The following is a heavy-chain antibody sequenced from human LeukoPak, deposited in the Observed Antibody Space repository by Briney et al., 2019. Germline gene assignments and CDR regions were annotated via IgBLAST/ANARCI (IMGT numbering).Heavy chain of an antibody. J-gene: IGHJ4*02. D-gene: IGHD3-3*01. CDR3: ARVNDFWSGHTNFDY. CDR2: IYYSGSA. Sequence: SETLSLTCTVSGGSISSYYWSWIRQPPGKGLERIGYIYYSGSANYNPSLKSRVTISVDTSKNQFSLKLSSVTAADTAVYYCARVNDFWSGHTNFDYWGQGTLVTVSS. CDR1: GGSISSYY. V-gene: IGHV4-59*01.